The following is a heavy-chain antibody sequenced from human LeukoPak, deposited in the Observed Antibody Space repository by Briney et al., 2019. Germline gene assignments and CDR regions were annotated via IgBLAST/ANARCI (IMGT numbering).Heavy chain of an antibody. J-gene: IGHJ4*02. CDR2: LWYDGTND. CDR1: GFTFSSYW. V-gene: IGHV3-33*08. CDR3: ARDMGSSWFGPLDY. Sequence: PGGSLRLSCAASGFTFSSYWMHWVRQAPGKELEWVAVLWYDGTNDYYAESVRGRFTISRDNSKNTLYLQMNSLRDEDTALYYCARDMGSSWFGPLDYWGQGTPVTVSS. D-gene: IGHD6-13*01.